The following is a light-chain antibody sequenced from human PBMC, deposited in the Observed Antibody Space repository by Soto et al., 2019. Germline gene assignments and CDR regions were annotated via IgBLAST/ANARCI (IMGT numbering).Light chain of an antibody. CDR3: QQVKGFPLT. Sequence: DILMTQSPSSVSAFVGDRVAITCRASHDIARWLAWYQQQPGKAPRLLIYDASSLQSGVPTRFSGSGSGTDFTLTITNLQPADSAVYYCQQVKGFPLTFGGGTKVEIK. CDR2: DAS. J-gene: IGKJ4*01. CDR1: HDIARW. V-gene: IGKV1-12*01.